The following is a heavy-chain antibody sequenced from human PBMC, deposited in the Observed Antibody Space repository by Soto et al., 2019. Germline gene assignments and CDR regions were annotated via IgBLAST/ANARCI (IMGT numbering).Heavy chain of an antibody. V-gene: IGHV3-23*01. CDR1: GFTFNSYA. CDR2: ISGSGGST. Sequence: GGSLRLSCAASGFTFNSYAMSWVRQAPGKGLEWVSAISGSGGSTYYADSVKGRFTISRDNSKNTLYLQMNSLRAEDTAVYYCAKDRRPQWLVRWYFDYWGQGTLVTVSS. J-gene: IGHJ4*02. D-gene: IGHD6-19*01. CDR3: AKDRRPQWLVRWYFDY.